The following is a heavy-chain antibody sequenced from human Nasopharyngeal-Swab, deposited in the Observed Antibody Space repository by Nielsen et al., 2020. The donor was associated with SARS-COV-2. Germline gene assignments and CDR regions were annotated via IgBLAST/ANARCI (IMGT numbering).Heavy chain of an antibody. V-gene: IGHV1-8*01. CDR2: MNPNSGNT. Sequence: WVRQAPGQGLEWTGWMNPNSGNTGYAQKFQGRVTMTRNTSISTAYMELSSLRSEDTAVYYCARVPRLRYFDWLLYSYYYYGMDVWGQGTTVTVSS. J-gene: IGHJ6*02. CDR3: ARVPRLRYFDWLLYSYYYYGMDV. D-gene: IGHD3-9*01.